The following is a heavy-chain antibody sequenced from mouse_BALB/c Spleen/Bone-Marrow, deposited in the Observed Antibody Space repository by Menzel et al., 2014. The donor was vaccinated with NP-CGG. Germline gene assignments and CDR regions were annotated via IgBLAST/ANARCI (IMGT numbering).Heavy chain of an antibody. D-gene: IGHD1-1*01. CDR2: ISSSGST. Sequence: EVKLMESGPGLVKPSQSLSLTCTVTGYSITSASSWNWLRQFPVNLLECLGYISSSGSTSSRPSLKSRISITRDTSKNQFVLQGNAVTAEDTGTYYCARDYYGSSYFDYWGQGTTRTVSS. CDR1: GYSITSASS. J-gene: IGHJ2*01. V-gene: IGHV3-2*02. CDR3: ARDYYGSSYFDY.